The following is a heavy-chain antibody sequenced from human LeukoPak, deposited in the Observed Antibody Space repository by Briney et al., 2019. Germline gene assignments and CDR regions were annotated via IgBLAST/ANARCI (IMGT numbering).Heavy chain of an antibody. D-gene: IGHD3-9*01. CDR1: GFTFSNYA. V-gene: IGHV3-23*01. CDR2: INDNGSTR. CDR3: AKDGIHYDILTGSSDYFDY. J-gene: IGHJ4*02. Sequence: GGSLRLSCGASGFTFSNYAMSWVRQAPGKGLEWVSGINDNGSTRFYAASVKGRFTSSRDNSKNTLYLQMNSLRAEDTAVYYCAKDGIHYDILTGSSDYFDYWGQGTLVTVSS.